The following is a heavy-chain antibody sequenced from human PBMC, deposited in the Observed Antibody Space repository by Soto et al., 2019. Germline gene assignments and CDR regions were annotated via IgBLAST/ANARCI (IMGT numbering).Heavy chain of an antibody. CDR3: GTVFEH. CDR2: VDSDGRGT. J-gene: IGHJ4*02. CDR1: GITFTNYW. V-gene: IGHV3-74*01. Sequence: EVQLVESGGGSVQPGGSLRLSCVASGITFTNYWMHWVRQVPGKGLVWVARVDSDGRGTSYADFVKGRFTISRDNAKNTLYRQMPSLRGEDTAMYYCGTVFEHWGQGIPVTVSS.